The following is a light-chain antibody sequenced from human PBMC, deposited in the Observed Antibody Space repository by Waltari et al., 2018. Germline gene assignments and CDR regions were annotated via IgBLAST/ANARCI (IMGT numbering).Light chain of an antibody. V-gene: IGKV1-6*01. CDR3: LQDYIYPRT. CDR1: QDIRSD. CDR2: AAS. Sequence: RVTITCRASQDIRSDLGWYQQKPGKAPKLLIYAASTLQSGVPSRFSGSGSGTDFTLTISSLQPEDFATYYCLQDYIYPRTFGQGTKLEIE. J-gene: IGKJ2*01.